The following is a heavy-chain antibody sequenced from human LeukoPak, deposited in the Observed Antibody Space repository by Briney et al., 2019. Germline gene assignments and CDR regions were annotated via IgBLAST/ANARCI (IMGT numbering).Heavy chain of an antibody. D-gene: IGHD1-7*01. V-gene: IGHV4-59*01. Sequence: SETLSLTCSVSGDSISDYYWSWIRQPPGKGLEWIGYTHSSGSTNYNPSLKSRVTISVDTSKNQFSLKLSSVTAADTALYYCARDRGITGTTEFDPWGQGTLVIVSS. J-gene: IGHJ5*02. CDR3: ARDRGITGTTEFDP. CDR2: THSSGST. CDR1: GDSISDYY.